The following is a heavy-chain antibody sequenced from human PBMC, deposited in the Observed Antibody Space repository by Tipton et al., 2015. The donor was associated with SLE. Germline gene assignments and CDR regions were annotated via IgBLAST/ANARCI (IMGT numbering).Heavy chain of an antibody. Sequence: LRLSCTVSGGSFSSDTYLWGWIRQPPGKGLEWIGRAYTDGKTNYNPSLESRVTISIDTSKNQLSLKLSSVTAADTAVYYCAKGRQKNYADHAYWGQGTLVTVSS. V-gene: IGHV4-61*02. D-gene: IGHD4-17*01. CDR2: AYTDGKT. CDR1: GGSFSSDTYL. CDR3: AKGRQKNYADHAY. J-gene: IGHJ4*02.